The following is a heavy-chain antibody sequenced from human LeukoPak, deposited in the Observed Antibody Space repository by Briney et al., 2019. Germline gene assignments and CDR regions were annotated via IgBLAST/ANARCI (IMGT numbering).Heavy chain of an antibody. J-gene: IGHJ5*02. CDR3: ARSGTTGTRWFDP. D-gene: IGHD1-1*01. V-gene: IGHV5-51*01. CDR1: GYSFTSSW. CDR2: IYPSDFGT. Sequence: GESLKISCEGYGYSFTSSWIGWVRQMPGMGLEWMGSIYPSDFGTRYSPSFQGQVTISADKSISTAYLQWSSLKASDTAMYYCARSGTTGTRWFDPWGQGTLVTVSS.